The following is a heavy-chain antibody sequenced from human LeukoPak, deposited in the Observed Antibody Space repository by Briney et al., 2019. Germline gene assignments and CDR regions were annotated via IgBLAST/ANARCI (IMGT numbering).Heavy chain of an antibody. CDR1: GYTLTELS. Sequence: ASVKVSCKVSGYTLTELSMHWVRQAPGQGLEWMGGIIPIFGTANYAQKFQGRVTITADESTSTAYMELSSLRSEDTAVYYCARDLSRDCSWGQGTLVTVSS. V-gene: IGHV1-69*13. CDR3: ARDLSRDCS. J-gene: IGHJ4*02. CDR2: IIPIFGTA. D-gene: IGHD2-15*01.